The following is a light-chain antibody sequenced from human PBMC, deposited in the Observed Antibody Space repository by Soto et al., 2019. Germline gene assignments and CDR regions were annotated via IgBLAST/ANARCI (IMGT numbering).Light chain of an antibody. Sequence: EIVMTQSPATLSVSPGERATLSCRASQSFSSNLAWYQQKPGQAPRLLIYGASTRSTGIPARFSGSGSGTEFTLTISSLQSEDFAVYYCQQYYNWPQTFGKGTKLAIK. V-gene: IGKV3-15*01. J-gene: IGKJ1*01. CDR1: QSFSSN. CDR3: QQYYNWPQT. CDR2: GAS.